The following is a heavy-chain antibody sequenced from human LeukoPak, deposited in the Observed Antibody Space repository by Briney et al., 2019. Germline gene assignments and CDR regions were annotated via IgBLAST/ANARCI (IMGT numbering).Heavy chain of an antibody. CDR3: AKDLYVATTVPHTFEN. V-gene: IGHV3-15*01. CDR2: IKSKTDGGTT. J-gene: IGHJ4*02. CDR1: GFTFSNTW. D-gene: IGHD5-12*01. Sequence: PGGSLRLSCAASGFTFSNTWMNWVRQAPGKGLEWVGRIKSKTDGGTTDYAAPVKGRFTISRDDSKNTLYLQMNSLRAEDTAVYYCAKDLYVATTVPHTFENWGQGALVTVSS.